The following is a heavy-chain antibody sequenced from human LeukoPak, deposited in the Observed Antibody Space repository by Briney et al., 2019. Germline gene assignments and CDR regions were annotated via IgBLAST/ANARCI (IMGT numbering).Heavy chain of an antibody. V-gene: IGHV3-7*01. Sequence: PGGSLRLSCAASGFSFNTYWMSWVRQAPGEGLEWVANIKQDGSEEDYVDSVKGRFTISRDNAKNSLYLQMNSLRAEDTAVYYCARDRYSSDWQFFDYWGRGTLASVSS. CDR3: ARDRYSSDWQFFDY. CDR2: IKQDGSEE. CDR1: GFSFNTYW. J-gene: IGHJ4*02. D-gene: IGHD6-19*01.